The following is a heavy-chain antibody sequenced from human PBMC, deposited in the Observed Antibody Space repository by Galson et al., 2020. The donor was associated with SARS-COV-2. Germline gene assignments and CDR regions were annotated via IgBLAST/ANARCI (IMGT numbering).Heavy chain of an antibody. J-gene: IGHJ5*02. CDR2: IYYSGST. Sequence: SQTLSPTCTVSGGSISSGGYYWSWIRQHPGKGLEWIGYIYYSGSTYYNPSLKSRVTISVDPSKNQFSLKLRSVTAADTAVYYCARVSKDDYLVSSQSCVSEWWFDPWGHGTLVTGSS. V-gene: IGHV4-31*03. D-gene: IGHD3-22*01. CDR1: GGSISSGGYY. CDR3: ARVSKDDYLVSSQSCVSEWWFDP.